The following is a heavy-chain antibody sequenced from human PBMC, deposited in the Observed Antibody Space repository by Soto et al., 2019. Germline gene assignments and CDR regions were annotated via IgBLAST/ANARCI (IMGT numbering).Heavy chain of an antibody. J-gene: IGHJ4*02. Sequence: GASVKVSCKASGGTFSSYAISWVRQAPGQGLEWMGGIIPIFGTANYAQKFQGRVTITADESTSTAYMELSSLRSEDTAVYYCASGTTYPQAYYYDSSGSNPPDYWGQGXLVTVYS. D-gene: IGHD3-22*01. CDR3: ASGTTYPQAYYYDSSGSNPPDY. CDR1: GGTFSSYA. V-gene: IGHV1-69*13. CDR2: IIPIFGTA.